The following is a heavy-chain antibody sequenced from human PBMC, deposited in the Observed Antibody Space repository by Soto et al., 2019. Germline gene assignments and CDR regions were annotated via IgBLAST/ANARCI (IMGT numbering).Heavy chain of an antibody. CDR1: GGSFSVFY. CDR3: ATHKPNYYYYGLDV. Sequence: QVQLQQWGAGLLKPSETLSLTCGVYGGSFSVFYWTWIRQPPGKGLEWIGEINHSGGTNYNPSLKSRVTISKDTSKNQFSLKLTSVTAADTAVYYCATHKPNYYYYGLDVWGQGTTVTVSS. J-gene: IGHJ6*02. V-gene: IGHV4-34*01. CDR2: INHSGGT.